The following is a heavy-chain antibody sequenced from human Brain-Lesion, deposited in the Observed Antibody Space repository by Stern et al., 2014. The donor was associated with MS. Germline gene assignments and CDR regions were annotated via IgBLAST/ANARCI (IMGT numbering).Heavy chain of an antibody. D-gene: IGHD4-17*01. J-gene: IGHJ4*02. V-gene: IGHV3-7*01. CDR2: INKDGSEK. CDR3: ARKTTAKN. CDR1: GFPFRHYW. Sequence: VQLVQSGGGLVHPGGSRRLSCAGSGFPFRHYWMTWVRQAPGKGRECVASINKDGSEKYYVDSLKGRFTISRDNAKNSLYLQMTSLRADDTAVYYCARKTTAKNWGQGTLVTVSS.